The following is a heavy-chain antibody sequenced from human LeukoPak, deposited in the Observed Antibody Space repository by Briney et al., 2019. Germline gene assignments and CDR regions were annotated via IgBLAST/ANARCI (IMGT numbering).Heavy chain of an antibody. J-gene: IGHJ5*02. D-gene: IGHD3-16*01. CDR1: GGSINSNY. V-gene: IGHV4-59*08. CDR2: IYYSGST. Sequence: SETLSLTCTVSGGSINSNYWSWIRQTPGKGLEWIGYIYYSGSTNYNPSLKSRVTTSVDTSKDQFSLKLSSVTAADSAVYYCARHAYDKRVNWFDPWGQGTLVTVSS. CDR3: ARHAYDKRVNWFDP.